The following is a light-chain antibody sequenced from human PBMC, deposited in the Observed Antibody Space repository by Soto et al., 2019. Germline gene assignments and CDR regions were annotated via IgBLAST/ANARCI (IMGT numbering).Light chain of an antibody. Sequence: QSALTQPASVSGSPGQSITISCTGTSGDVGNFNLVSWYQQHPGKAPNLIISEVSKRPSGVSNRFSGSKSGNTASLTISGLQPEDAADYYCCSYAGGSIYVLFGGGTKLTVL. CDR3: CSYAGGSIYVL. CDR1: SGDVGNFNL. J-gene: IGLJ2*01. V-gene: IGLV2-23*02. CDR2: EVS.